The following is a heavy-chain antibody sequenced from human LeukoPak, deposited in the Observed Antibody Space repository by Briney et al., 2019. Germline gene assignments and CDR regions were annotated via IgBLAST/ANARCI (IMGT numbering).Heavy chain of an antibody. CDR1: GGSLSGYY. D-gene: IGHD1-14*01. CDR3: ARGPLTPPGMDV. CDR2: INHSGST. V-gene: IGHV4-34*01. Sequence: SETLSLTCAVYGGSLSGYYWSWIRQPPGKGLEWIGEINHSGSTNYNPSLKSRVTISVDTSKNQFSLKLSSVTAADTAVYYCARGPLTPPGMDVWGQGTTVTVSS. J-gene: IGHJ6*02.